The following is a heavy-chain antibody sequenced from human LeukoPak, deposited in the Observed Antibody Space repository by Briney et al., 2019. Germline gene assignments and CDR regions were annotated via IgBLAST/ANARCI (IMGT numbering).Heavy chain of an antibody. CDR3: ARDKSEMATIADY. CDR1: GFTFSSYE. J-gene: IGHJ4*02. V-gene: IGHV3-21*01. Sequence: GGSLRLSCAASGFTFSSYEMNWVRQAPGKGLEWVSSISSSSSYIYYADSVKGRFTISRDNAKNSLYLQMNSLRAEDTAVYYCARDKSEMATIADYWGQGTLVTVSS. CDR2: ISSSSSYI. D-gene: IGHD5-24*01.